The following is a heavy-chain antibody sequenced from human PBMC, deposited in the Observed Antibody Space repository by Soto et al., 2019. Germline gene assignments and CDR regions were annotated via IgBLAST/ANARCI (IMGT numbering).Heavy chain of an antibody. V-gene: IGHV4-34*01. CDR1: GGSFSGYY. Sequence: SETLSLTCAVYGGSFSGYYWSWIRQPPGKGLEWIGEINHSGSTNYNPSLKSRVTISVGTSKNQFSLKLSSVTAADTAVYYCASIGIPYYYYGMDVWGQGTTVTVSS. D-gene: IGHD2-21*01. J-gene: IGHJ6*02. CDR2: INHSGST. CDR3: ASIGIPYYYYGMDV.